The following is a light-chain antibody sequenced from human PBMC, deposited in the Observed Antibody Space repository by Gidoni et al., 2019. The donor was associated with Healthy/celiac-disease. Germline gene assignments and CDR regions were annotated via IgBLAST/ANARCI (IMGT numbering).Light chain of an antibody. Sequence: EIVLTQSPATLSLSPGDRATLSCGASQSVSNNYLAWYQQRPGLAPRLLISDASNRATGIPDRFSGSGSETYFTLTISILEPEYFALYYCQQYDSSPGSFGQGTKLEIK. CDR3: QQYDSSPGS. CDR2: DAS. V-gene: IGKV3D-20*01. J-gene: IGKJ2*04. CDR1: QSVSNNY.